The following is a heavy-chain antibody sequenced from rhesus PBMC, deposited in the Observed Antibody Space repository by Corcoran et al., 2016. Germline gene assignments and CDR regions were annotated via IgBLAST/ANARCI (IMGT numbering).Heavy chain of an antibody. J-gene: IGHJ4*01. CDR3: ARPWGIAAAGSDY. D-gene: IGHD6-31*01. CDR1: GGSISSSNW. Sequence: QVQLQESGPAVVKPSETLSLTCAVSGGSISSSNWWSWIRQSPGKGLEWIGGIYGSGGSTEYNPSLKSRVTISKDTSKNQFSLKLSSVTAADTAVYYCARPWGIAAAGSDYWGQGVLVTVSS. V-gene: IGHV4-93*01. CDR2: IYGSGGST.